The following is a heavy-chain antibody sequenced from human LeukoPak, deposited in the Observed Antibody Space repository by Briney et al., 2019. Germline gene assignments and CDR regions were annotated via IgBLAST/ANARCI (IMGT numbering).Heavy chain of an antibody. CDR2: IDSSDSYP. J-gene: IGHJ5*02. CDR1: GYIFTSYW. CDR3: ARRISMDENWLDR. D-gene: IGHD3-10*01. V-gene: IGHV5-10-1*01. Sequence: GESLRISRKGSGYIFTSYWISWVRQMPGKGLEWMGRIDSSDSYPNYSPSFQGHVTISADQSISSAYLQWSSLQASDTAMYYCARRISMDENWLDRSAQGILVTVSS.